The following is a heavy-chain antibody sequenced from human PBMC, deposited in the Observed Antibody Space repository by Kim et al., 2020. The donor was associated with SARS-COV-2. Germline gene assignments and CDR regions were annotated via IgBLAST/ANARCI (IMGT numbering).Heavy chain of an antibody. D-gene: IGHD4-17*01. J-gene: IGHJ4*02. V-gene: IGHV1-46*01. Sequence: SYAQKFQGRVTMTRDTSTSTVYMELSSLRSEDTAVYYCARSTVVTMGFDYWGQGTLVTVSS. CDR3: ARSTVVTMGFDY.